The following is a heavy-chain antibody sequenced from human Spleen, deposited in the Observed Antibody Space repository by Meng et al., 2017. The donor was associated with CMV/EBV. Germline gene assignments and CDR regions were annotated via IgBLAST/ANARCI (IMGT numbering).Heavy chain of an antibody. D-gene: IGHD3-10*01. CDR2: VDPEDGET. CDR3: ATGFGELLSSWFDP. CDR1: GYTFTDYY. V-gene: IGHV1-69-2*01. J-gene: IGHJ5*02. Sequence: KVSGYTFTDYYMHWVQQAPGKGLEWMGLVDPEDGETIYAEKFQGRVTITADTSTDTAYMELSSLRSEDTAVYYCATGFGELLSSWFDPWGQGTLVTVSS.